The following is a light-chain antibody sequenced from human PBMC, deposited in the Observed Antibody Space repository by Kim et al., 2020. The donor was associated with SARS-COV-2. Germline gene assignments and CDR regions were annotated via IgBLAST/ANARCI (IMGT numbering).Light chain of an antibody. Sequence: GQKVTLSCSGSSSNIGNNYVSWYQHFPGTAPKLLIYDNNKRPSGIPDRFSGSKSGTSATLDITGLQTGDEADYYCGTWDSSLSAGVFGGGTKLTVL. V-gene: IGLV1-51*01. CDR1: SSNIGNNY. J-gene: IGLJ3*02. CDR3: GTWDSSLSAGV. CDR2: DNN.